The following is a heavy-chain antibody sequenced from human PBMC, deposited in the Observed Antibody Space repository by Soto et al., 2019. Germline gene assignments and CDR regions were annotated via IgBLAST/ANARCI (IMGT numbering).Heavy chain of an antibody. CDR3: AKVTKRAAAGRYEYYKYGMDV. V-gene: IGHV3-23*01. D-gene: IGHD6-13*01. CDR2: ITASGGST. Sequence: GGSLRLSCAASGFTFSNYAMSWVRQAPGKGLEWVSAITASGGSTYYADSVKGRFTISRDNSKNTVYLQMNGLRAEDTALYFCAKVTKRAAAGRYEYYKYGMDVWGQGTTVTVSS. CDR1: GFTFSNYA. J-gene: IGHJ6*02.